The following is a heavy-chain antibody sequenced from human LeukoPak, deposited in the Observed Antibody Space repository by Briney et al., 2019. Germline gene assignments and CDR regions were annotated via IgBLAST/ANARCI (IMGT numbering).Heavy chain of an antibody. D-gene: IGHD2-2*01. V-gene: IGHV1-2*02. CDR3: ARRPIVGVPAPIDY. CDR1: GYTFADYY. J-gene: IGHJ4*02. CDR2: INPNTGGT. Sequence: ASVKVSCKASGYTFADYYIHWVRQAPGQGLEWMGLINPNTGGTNYAQKLQGSVTRTRDTSITTAYMELSRLRSDDTAVYYCARRPIVGVPAPIDYWGQGNLVTVSS.